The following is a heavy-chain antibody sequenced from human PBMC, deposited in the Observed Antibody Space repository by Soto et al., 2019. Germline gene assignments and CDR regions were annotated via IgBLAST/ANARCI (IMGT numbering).Heavy chain of an antibody. V-gene: IGHV1-8*02. CDR1: GYTFTSYD. D-gene: IGHD5-18*01. CDR3: AREGGHRYYYYYGMDV. Sequence: QVQLVQSGAEVKKPGASVKVSCKASGYTFTSYDINWVRQATGQGLEWMGWMNPNSGNTGYAQKFQGRVTMTRNTSISTAYMELSSLRAEDTAVYYCAREGGHRYYYYYGMDVWGQGTTVTVSS. CDR2: MNPNSGNT. J-gene: IGHJ6*02.